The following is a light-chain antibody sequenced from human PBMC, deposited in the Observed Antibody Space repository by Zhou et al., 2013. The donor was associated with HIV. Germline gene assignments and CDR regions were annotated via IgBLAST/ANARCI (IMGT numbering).Light chain of an antibody. Sequence: DIQMTQSPSSLSASVGDRVTMTCRASQSISEYLNWYQQKPGKAPKLLIYGASSLQSGVPSRFSGSGSGTDFTLTISSLLPEDFATYYCQQSATFGQGTKVEVK. CDR3: QQSAT. J-gene: IGKJ1*01. V-gene: IGKV1-39*01. CDR2: GAS. CDR1: QSISEY.